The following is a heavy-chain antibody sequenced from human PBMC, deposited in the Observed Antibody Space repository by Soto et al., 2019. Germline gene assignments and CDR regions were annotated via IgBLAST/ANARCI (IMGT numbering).Heavy chain of an antibody. J-gene: IGHJ4*02. CDR2: INHSGST. D-gene: IGHD3-3*01. CDR1: GGSFSGYY. CDR3: ARGRSGWLLYPDY. V-gene: IGHV4-34*01. Sequence: SETLSLTCAVYGGSFSGYYWSWIRQPPGKGLEWIGEINHSGSTNYNPSLKSRVTISVDTSKNRFSLKLSSVTAADTAVYYCARGRSGWLLYPDYWGQGTLVTV.